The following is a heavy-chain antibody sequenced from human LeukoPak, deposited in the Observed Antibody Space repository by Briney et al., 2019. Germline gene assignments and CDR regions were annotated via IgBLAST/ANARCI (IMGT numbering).Heavy chain of an antibody. Sequence: SSETLSLTCTVSGGSMSSYYWSWIRQPPGKGLEWIGYIYYSGSTKYNPSLKSRVTISVDTSKNQFSLKLSSVTAADTAVYYCARARITIFGVVIRGGWFDPWGQGTLVTVSS. D-gene: IGHD3-3*01. V-gene: IGHV4-59*08. J-gene: IGHJ5*02. CDR1: GGSMSSYY. CDR2: IYYSGST. CDR3: ARARITIFGVVIRGGWFDP.